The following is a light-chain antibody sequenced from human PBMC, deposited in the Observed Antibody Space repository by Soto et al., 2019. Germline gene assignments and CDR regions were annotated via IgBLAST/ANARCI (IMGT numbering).Light chain of an antibody. Sequence: EIVLTQSPGTLSLAPGEGATLSCRASQSVKSSYLAWYQQKPGQAPRLLIFGTSNRATGIPDRFRGGGSGTDFTLTISSLEPEDFAVNYCQQYASSPGTFGQGTKVEIK. J-gene: IGKJ1*01. CDR2: GTS. CDR1: QSVKSSY. V-gene: IGKV3-20*01. CDR3: QQYASSPGT.